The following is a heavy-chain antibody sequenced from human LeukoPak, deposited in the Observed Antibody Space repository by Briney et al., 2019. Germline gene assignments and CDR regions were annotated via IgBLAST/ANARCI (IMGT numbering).Heavy chain of an antibody. CDR1: GGSISSGGYY. V-gene: IGHV4-31*03. D-gene: IGHD2-2*01. CDR3: ARAKRVVVPAASPAEYSQH. Sequence: KASETLSLTCTVSGGSISSGGYYWSWIRQHPGKGLEWIGYIYYSGSTYYNPSLESRVTISVDTSKNQFSLKLSSVTAADTAVYYCARAKRVVVPAASPAEYSQHWGQGTLVTVS. CDR2: IYYSGST. J-gene: IGHJ1*01.